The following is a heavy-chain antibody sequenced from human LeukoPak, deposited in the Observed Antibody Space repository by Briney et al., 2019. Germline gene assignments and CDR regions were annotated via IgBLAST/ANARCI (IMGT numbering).Heavy chain of an antibody. J-gene: IGHJ4*02. V-gene: IGHV4-4*02. D-gene: IGHD6-19*01. CDR3: ARGLYGSDSY. Sequence: PSGTLSLTCAVSGASVSSSNWWLWVRQPPKKGLEWIGEIHHSGSTNYNPSLKSRVTMSVDTSKNQISLRLSSVTATDTAVYYCARGLYGSDSYWGQGNLVTVSS. CDR1: GASVSSSNW. CDR2: IHHSGST.